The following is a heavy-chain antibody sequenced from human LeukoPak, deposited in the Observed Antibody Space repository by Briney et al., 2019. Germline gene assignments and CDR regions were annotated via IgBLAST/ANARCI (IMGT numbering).Heavy chain of an antibody. CDR3: AKDLGAYCSGGSCYSPAY. CDR1: GFTFSIYA. Sequence: PGGSLRLSCAASGFTFSIYAMSWVRQAPGKGLEWVSAISGSGGSTYYADSVKGRFTISRDNSKNTLYLQMNSLRAEDTVVYYCAKDLGAYCSGGSCYSPAYWGQGTLVTVSS. D-gene: IGHD2-15*01. V-gene: IGHV3-23*01. CDR2: ISGSGGST. J-gene: IGHJ4*02.